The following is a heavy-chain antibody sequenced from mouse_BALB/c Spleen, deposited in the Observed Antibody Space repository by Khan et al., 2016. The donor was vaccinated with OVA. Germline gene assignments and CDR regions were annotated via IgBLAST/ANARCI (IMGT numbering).Heavy chain of an antibody. D-gene: IGHD2-2*01. CDR3: ARKDYYAYDPFPY. J-gene: IGHJ3*01. V-gene: IGHV3-2*02. Sequence: EVQLQESGPGLVKPSQSLSLTCTVTGYSITSEYTWNWIRQFPGNKLEWMGFISYSGNTRYNPSLKSRISITRDTSKNQFFLQLNSVTSEDTATYYCARKDYYAYDPFPYWGPVTLVTVSA. CDR2: ISYSGNT. CDR1: GYSITSEYT.